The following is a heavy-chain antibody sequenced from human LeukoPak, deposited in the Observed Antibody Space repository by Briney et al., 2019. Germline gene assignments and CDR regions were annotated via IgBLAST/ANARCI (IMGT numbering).Heavy chain of an antibody. CDR2: IYTSGST. V-gene: IGHV4-4*07. D-gene: IGHD3-22*01. CDR1: GGSISSYY. CDR3: ARDEPYYYDSSGYYTYYFDY. Sequence: PSETLSLTCTVSGGSISSYYWSWIRQPAGKGLEWIGRIYTSGSTNYNPSLKSRVTISVDKSKNQFPLNLSSATAADTAVYYCARDEPYYYDSSGYYTYYFDYWGQGTLVTVSS. J-gene: IGHJ4*02.